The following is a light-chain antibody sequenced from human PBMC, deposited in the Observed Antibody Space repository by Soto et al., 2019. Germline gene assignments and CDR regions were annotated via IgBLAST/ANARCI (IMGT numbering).Light chain of an antibody. CDR3: TKALQTXPWT. J-gene: IGKJ1*01. V-gene: IGKV2-28*01. CDR2: LGS. CDR1: HILLHSNGYNY. Sequence: DIVMTQSPLSLPVTPGEPSSISCRSIHILLHSNGYNYLDWYLHKAGQSPQLLIYLGSNRASGVPDRFSGSGSGTDFTMNISRVEAEDVGVYYCTKALQTXPWTCGQGPKV.